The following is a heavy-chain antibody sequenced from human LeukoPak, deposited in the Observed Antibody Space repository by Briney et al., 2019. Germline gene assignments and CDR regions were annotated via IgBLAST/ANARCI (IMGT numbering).Heavy chain of an antibody. J-gene: IGHJ3*02. D-gene: IGHD1-1*01. Sequence: PSETLSLTCTVSGGSISSYYWSWIRQPPGKGLEWIGYIYYSGSTNYNPSLKSRVTISVDTSKNQFSLKLSSVTAADTAVYYCARDLRGLEAFDIWGQGTMVTLSS. CDR3: ARDLRGLEAFDI. CDR2: IYYSGST. CDR1: GGSISSYY. V-gene: IGHV4-59*01.